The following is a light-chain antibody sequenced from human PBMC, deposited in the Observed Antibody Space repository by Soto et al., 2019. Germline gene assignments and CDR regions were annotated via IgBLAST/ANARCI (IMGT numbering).Light chain of an antibody. J-gene: IGKJ2*01. V-gene: IGKV1-39*01. CDR1: QTISNY. CDR2: AAS. Sequence: DIQMTQSPSSLSASVGDRVTITCWASQTISNYLNWYQQKPGKAPKLLIYAASSSQSGVPSRFSGSGSGTAFTLTISSLQPEDVATYYCQQSISTPTFGQGTKLEIK. CDR3: QQSISTPT.